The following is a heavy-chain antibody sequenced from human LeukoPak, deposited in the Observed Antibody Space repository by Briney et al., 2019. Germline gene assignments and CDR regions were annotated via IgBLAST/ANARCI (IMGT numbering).Heavy chain of an antibody. D-gene: IGHD6-13*01. CDR1: GYSISSGSY. V-gene: IGHV4-38-2*02. CDR2: ISHGGST. CDR3: ARVTSSSWFEGYFDY. J-gene: IGHJ4*02. Sequence: SETLSLTCTASGYSISSGSYWGCIRQPPGERLEWSGNISHGGSTYYNPSLKSRVTISGATSKNQFSLNLSSVTAADTAVYYCARVTSSSWFEGYFDYWGQGNLVTVSS.